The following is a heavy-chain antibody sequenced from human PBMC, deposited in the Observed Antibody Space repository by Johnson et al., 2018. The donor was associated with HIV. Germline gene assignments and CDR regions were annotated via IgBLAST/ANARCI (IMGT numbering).Heavy chain of an antibody. CDR1: RFTFSWYW. V-gene: IGHV3-30*03. CDR3: ARDRFGSGRPNAFDM. D-gene: IGHD3-10*01. J-gene: IGHJ3*02. CDR2: MSYDGSKE. Sequence: QMLLVESGGDLVQPGGSLRLSCAASRFTFSWYWMHWVRQAPVKGLEWAGVMSYDGSKENYADSVKGRFTISRDNSKNTVYLQMNTLRPEDTAVYYCARDRFGSGRPNAFDMWGQGTMVTVSS.